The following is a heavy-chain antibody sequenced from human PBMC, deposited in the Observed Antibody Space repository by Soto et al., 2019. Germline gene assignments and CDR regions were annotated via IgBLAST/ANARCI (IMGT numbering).Heavy chain of an antibody. CDR2: ISGDSGNT. Sequence: ASVKVSCKASGYMFTKSAMHWVRQAPGQRLEWMGWISGDSGNTKYSPKLQDRVTITRDTSASTAYMELSSLRSEDTALYYCARDGVAAGNITFDYWGPGTLVTVSS. V-gene: IGHV1-3*01. J-gene: IGHJ4*01. D-gene: IGHD6-19*01. CDR3: ARDGVAAGNITFDY. CDR1: GYMFTKSA.